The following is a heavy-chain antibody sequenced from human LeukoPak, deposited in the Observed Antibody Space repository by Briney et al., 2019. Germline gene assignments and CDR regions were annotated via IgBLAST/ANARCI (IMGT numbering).Heavy chain of an antibody. CDR2: IRTRINSSTT. CDR1: GFIFSDYI. D-gene: IGHD4-23*01. CDR3: SRDGGEGGNSAFDI. J-gene: IGHJ3*02. Sequence: GGSLRLSCAASGFIFSDYILDWVRQAPGKGLEWVGRIRTRINSSTTEYAASVKGRFTISRDDSKNSMYLHMNSLKTEDTAVYHCSRDGGEGGNSAFDIWGQGTMVTVSS. V-gene: IGHV3-72*01.